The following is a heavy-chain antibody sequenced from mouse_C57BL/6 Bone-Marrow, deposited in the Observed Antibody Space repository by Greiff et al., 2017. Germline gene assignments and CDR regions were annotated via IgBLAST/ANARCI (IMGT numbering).Heavy chain of an antibody. D-gene: IGHD1-2*01. CDR1: GYTFTSYW. CDR3: ASYGGYYFDY. V-gene: IGHV1-50*01. Sequence: VQLQQSGAELVKPGASVKLSCKASGYTFTSYWMQWVKQRPGQGLEWIGEIDPSDSYTNYNQKFKGKATLTVDTSSSTAYMQLSSLTSEDSAVYYWASYGGYYFDYWGQGTTLTVSS. J-gene: IGHJ2*01. CDR2: IDPSDSYT.